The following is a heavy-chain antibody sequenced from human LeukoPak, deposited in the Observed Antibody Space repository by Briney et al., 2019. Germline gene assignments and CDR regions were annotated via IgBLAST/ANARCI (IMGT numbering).Heavy chain of an antibody. CDR1: GFTFSSYS. D-gene: IGHD6-19*01. CDR3: ARGIAVAGTDY. Sequence: GGSLRLSCAASGFTFSSYSMNWVRQAPGKGLEWVSSISSSSSYIYYADSVKGRSTISRDNAKNSLYLQMNSLRAEDTAVYYCARGIAVAGTDYWGQGTLVTVSS. CDR2: ISSSSSYI. V-gene: IGHV3-21*01. J-gene: IGHJ4*02.